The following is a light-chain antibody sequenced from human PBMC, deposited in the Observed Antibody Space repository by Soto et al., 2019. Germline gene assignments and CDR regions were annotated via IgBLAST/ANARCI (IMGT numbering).Light chain of an antibody. J-gene: IGLJ3*02. CDR1: SSDVGAYNY. CDR2: DVS. Sequence: QSALTQPPSASGSPGQSVTISCTGTSSDVGAYNYVSWYQQHPGKAPKLMIYDVSKRPSGVPDRFSGSKSGNTASLTVSGLQAEDEADFYCISYAGSSIRVFGGGTKLTVL. CDR3: ISYAGSSIRV. V-gene: IGLV2-8*01.